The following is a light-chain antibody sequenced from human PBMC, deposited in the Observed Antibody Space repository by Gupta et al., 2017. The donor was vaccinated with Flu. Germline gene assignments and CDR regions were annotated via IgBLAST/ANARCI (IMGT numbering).Light chain of an antibody. CDR2: PDS. J-gene: IGLJ2*01. Sequence: QSALTQPRPVSGTPGHSATMSCTGATSDVGGFDSVSWYHQRPAAAPLLICSPDSQRPAGVGHCCAASRSGTTAVLNISRLQPVDDGYYYCCYYGGTGTCIFGAGTTLTVL. CDR3: CYYGGTGTCI. V-gene: IGLV2-11*01. CDR1: TSDVGGFDS.